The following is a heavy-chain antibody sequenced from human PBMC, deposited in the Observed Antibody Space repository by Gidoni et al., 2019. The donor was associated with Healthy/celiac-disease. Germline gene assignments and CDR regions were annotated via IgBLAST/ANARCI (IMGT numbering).Heavy chain of an antibody. CDR1: GLTVSTNS. J-gene: IGHJ4*02. CDR3: ASDNWNYGGSDDY. V-gene: IGHV3-66*02. Sequence: EVQLVASGAGLVHPGGSLRLSCAASGLTVSTNSMSCVRQAPGKGLEWVSVICSGGSTYYEDSVKGRFTISRDNSKNTLYLQMNSLRAEDTAVYYCASDNWNYGGSDDYWGQGTLVTVSS. D-gene: IGHD1-7*01. CDR2: ICSGGST.